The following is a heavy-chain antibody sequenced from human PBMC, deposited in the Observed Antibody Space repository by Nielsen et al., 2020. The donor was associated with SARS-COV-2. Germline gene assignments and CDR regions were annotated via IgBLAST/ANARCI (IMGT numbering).Heavy chain of an antibody. V-gene: IGHV4-59*08. J-gene: IGHJ4*02. CDR2: FYHTGST. CDR1: TASFSDYY. D-gene: IGHD6-6*01. Sequence: SETLSLTCTVSTASFSDYYWSWFRQPPGQRLEWIGHFYHTGSTRSNPSLKSRVSISGDTSKNQFSLELRSVTAADTAIYYCARQNPLFSTSRPVDWWGQGTLVTVSS. CDR3: ARQNPLFSTSRPVDW.